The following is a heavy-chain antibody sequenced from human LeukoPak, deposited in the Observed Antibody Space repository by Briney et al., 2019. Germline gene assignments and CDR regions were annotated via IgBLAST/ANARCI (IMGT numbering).Heavy chain of an antibody. D-gene: IGHD3-10*01. V-gene: IGHV3-15*05. J-gene: IGHJ4*02. CDR3: TTVTLRPVGL. CDR2: IKSKTDGGTI. Sequence: PGGSLRLSCAASGFTFSGSAMHWVRQASGKGLEWVGRIKSKTDGGTIDYAAPVKGRSTISRDDSKNTLFLQMNSLKIEDTAVYYCTTVTLRPVGLWGQGTLVTVSS. CDR1: GFTFSGSA.